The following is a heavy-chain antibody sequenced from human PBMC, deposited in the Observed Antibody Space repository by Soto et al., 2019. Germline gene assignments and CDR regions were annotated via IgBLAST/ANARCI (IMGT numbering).Heavy chain of an antibody. D-gene: IGHD3-22*01. J-gene: IGHJ4*02. V-gene: IGHV3-30*18. Sequence: QVQLVESGGGVVQPERSLRLSCEASGFICSSYGMHWVRQAPGKGLEWVAVVSHDGSNKKYVASVEGRFTISRDNSKITLYLQMNSLTAEDTAVYYCAKDTYYYSSSGYYIFDYWGQGTLVTVSS. CDR2: VSHDGSNK. CDR1: GFICSSYG. CDR3: AKDTYYYSSSGYYIFDY.